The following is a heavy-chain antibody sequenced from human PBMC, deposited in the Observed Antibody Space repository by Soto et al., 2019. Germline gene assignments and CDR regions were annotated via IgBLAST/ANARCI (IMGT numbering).Heavy chain of an antibody. CDR1: GGSIRSSSYY. CDR2: IYYSGST. V-gene: IGHV4-39*01. Sequence: SETQSLTSTVSGGSIRSSSYYWGWIRQPPGKGLEWIGSIYYSGSTYYNPSLKSRVTISVDTSKNQFSLKLSSVTAADTAVYYCARSGSYFDYWGQGTLVTVSS. D-gene: IGHD1-26*01. J-gene: IGHJ4*02. CDR3: ARSGSYFDY.